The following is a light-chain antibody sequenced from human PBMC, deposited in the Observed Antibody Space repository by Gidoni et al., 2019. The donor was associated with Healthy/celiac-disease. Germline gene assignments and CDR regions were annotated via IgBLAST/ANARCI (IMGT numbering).Light chain of an antibody. CDR2: AAS. CDR1: QSISSY. CDR3: QQSYSTPQFT. V-gene: IGKV1-39*01. Sequence: DIQMTQSPSSLSASVGDRVTITCRASQSISSYLNWYQQKPGKAPKLLIYAASILQSGVPSRFSGSVSGTDFTLTISSLQPEDFATYYCQQSYSTPQFTFGPGTKVDIK. J-gene: IGKJ3*01.